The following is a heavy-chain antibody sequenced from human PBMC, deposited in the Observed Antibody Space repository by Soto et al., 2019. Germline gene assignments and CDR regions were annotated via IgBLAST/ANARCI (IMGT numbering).Heavy chain of an antibody. CDR3: AKERREDWESYYYYAMDV. CDR2: IIPIYGTA. J-gene: IGHJ6*02. Sequence: QVQLVQSGAEVKKPGSSVKVSCKASGGTFSSFTISWVRQAPGQGLEWMGGIIPIYGTANYAQKFQGRVTITADASTRTAYMELSSLRYEDTAVYYCAKERREDWESYYYYAMDVWGQGATVTVSS. D-gene: IGHD1-26*01. CDR1: GGTFSSFT. V-gene: IGHV1-69*01.